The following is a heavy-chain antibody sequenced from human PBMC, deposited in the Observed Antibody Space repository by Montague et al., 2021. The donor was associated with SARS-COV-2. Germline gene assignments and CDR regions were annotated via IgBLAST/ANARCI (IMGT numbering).Heavy chain of an antibody. J-gene: IGHJ3*02. CDR1: GGSISSYY. CDR3: ARGFDI. V-gene: IGHV4-59*01. CDR2: INYSGST. Sequence: SETLSLTCTVSGGSISSYYWSWIRQPPGKGLEWIGYINYSGSTNYNPSLKSRVTISVDTSKNQFSLKLSSVTAADTAVYHCARGFDIWGQGTMVTVSS.